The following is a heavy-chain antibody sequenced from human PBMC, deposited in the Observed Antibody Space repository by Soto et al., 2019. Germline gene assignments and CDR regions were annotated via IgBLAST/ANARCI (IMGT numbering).Heavy chain of an antibody. Sequence: QVQLVQSGTEVKKPGASVKVSCKASGYTFTSYGIHWVRQAPGQRLEWMGWINAANGDTKYSPKFKGRVTINRDTSARRDYMELSSLRAEDTAVYYCVRRHVSATGIDWFDPWGQGTLATVSS. D-gene: IGHD6-13*01. CDR3: VRRHVSATGIDWFDP. V-gene: IGHV1-3*01. J-gene: IGHJ5*02. CDR2: INAANGDT. CDR1: GYTFTSYG.